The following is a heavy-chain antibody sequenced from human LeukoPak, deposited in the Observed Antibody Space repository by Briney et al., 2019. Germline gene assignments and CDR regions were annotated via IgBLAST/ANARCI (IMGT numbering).Heavy chain of an antibody. V-gene: IGHV3-23*01. CDR1: GFTFTNYP. CDR2: ISGSGGST. CDR3: ARKLSGYAPFDC. J-gene: IGHJ4*02. Sequence: GGSLRLSCAASGFTFTNYPMIWVRQAPGRGLTWVSSISGSGGSTYYADSVKGRFTISRDNPRSTLYLQMSSLRAEDTAVYYCARKLSGYAPFDCWGQGTLFTVSS. D-gene: IGHD5-12*01.